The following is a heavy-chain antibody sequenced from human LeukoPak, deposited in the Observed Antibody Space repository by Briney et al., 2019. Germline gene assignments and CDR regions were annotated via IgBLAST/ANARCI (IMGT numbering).Heavy chain of an antibody. D-gene: IGHD2-2*01. Sequence: GGSLRLSCEASGFTFSNYAMSWVRQAPGKGLEWGAVISGSGDRTHYADSVKGRFTISRDNSKNTLYLQMNSLRAEDTALYYCAKSIVVVAAALDYWGQGTLVTVSS. CDR1: GFTFSNYA. CDR3: AKSIVVVAAALDY. CDR2: ISGSGDRT. V-gene: IGHV3-23*01. J-gene: IGHJ4*02.